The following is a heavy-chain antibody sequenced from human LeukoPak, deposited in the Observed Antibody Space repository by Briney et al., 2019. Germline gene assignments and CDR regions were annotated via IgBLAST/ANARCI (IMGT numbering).Heavy chain of an antibody. J-gene: IGHJ3*02. V-gene: IGHV3-74*03. CDR3: ARGGRDTSGYYCVPANHDAFAI. CDR2: LNSDGTTT. Sequence: GGPLRLSCAASGFTFSSHWMHWVRQAPRKGLGWDSRLNSDGTTTTYADSVKGRFSIATNNAKNTLYLHMNSLRAEDAAVYYCARGGRDTSGYYCVPANHDAFAIWGQGTMVSVSS. D-gene: IGHD3-22*01. CDR1: GFTFSSHW.